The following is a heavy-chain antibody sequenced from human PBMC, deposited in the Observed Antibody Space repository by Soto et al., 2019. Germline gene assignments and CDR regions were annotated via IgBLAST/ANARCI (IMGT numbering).Heavy chain of an antibody. CDR3: ARKRDYFVSGSAPYHRLSPGGEDY. CDR2: ISSSGFTI. J-gene: IGHJ4*02. V-gene: IGHV3-11*01. D-gene: IGHD3-10*01. CDR1: GFIFSDYY. Sequence: QVKLVESGGGLVKPGGSLRLSCAGSGFIFSDYYMTWTRQAPGRGLEWISHISSSGFTISYADSVKGRFTVSRDNDKNSLYLEMDRRRAEDTAVHYCARKRDYFVSGSAPYHRLSPGGEDYWGQGTLVTVSS.